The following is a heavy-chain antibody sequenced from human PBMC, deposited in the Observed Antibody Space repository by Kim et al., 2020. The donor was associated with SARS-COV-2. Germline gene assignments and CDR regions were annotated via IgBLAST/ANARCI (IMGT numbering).Heavy chain of an antibody. CDR1: GYSFTSYL. CDR2: IDPSDSYT. D-gene: IGHD2-15*01. CDR3: ARQEINCSGGSCYSEFDS. Sequence: GESLKISCKGSGYSFTSYLISWVRQMPGKGLEWMGRIDPSDSYTNYSPSFQGHVTISDDKYISTAYLQWSSLKASDTAMYYWARQEINCSGGSCYSEFDSWGQGTLVTVSS. J-gene: IGHJ4*02. V-gene: IGHV5-10-1*01.